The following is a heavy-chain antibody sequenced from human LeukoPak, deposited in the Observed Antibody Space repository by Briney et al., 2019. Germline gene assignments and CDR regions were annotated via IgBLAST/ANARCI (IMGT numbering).Heavy chain of an antibody. J-gene: IGHJ4*02. CDR1: GFTFSSYS. V-gene: IGHV3-21*04. Sequence: GGSLRLSCAASGFTFSSYSMNWVRQAPGKGLEWVSSISSSSSYIYYADSVKGRFTISRDNSKNTLYLQMNSLRAEDTAVYYCAKDTPTYYYDSSGGGVDYWGQGTLVTVSS. CDR3: AKDTPTYYYDSSGGGVDY. CDR2: ISSSSSYI. D-gene: IGHD3-22*01.